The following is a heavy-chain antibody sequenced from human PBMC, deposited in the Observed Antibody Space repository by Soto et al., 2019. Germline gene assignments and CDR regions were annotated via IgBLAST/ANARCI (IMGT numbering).Heavy chain of an antibody. CDR3: VISTGKFYADFDY. J-gene: IGHJ4*02. CDR2: IKSKTDGGTT. Sequence: GGSLRLSCAASGFTFSNAWMSWVRQAPGKGLEWVGRIKSKTDGGTTDYAAPVKGRFTISRDNAKKSLFLQMNNLRPEDTALYYCVISTGKFYADFDYWGQGTQVTVSS. CDR1: GFTFSNAW. D-gene: IGHD7-27*01. V-gene: IGHV3-15*05.